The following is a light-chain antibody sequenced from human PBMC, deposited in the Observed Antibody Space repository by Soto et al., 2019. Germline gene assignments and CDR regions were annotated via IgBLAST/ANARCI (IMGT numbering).Light chain of an antibody. Sequence: QSVLTQPPSVSGAPGQRVTISCTGSSSNIGAGYDVHWYQQLPGTAPKLLMYGNSNRPSGVPDRFSGSKSDTSASLAITKLQAEDEADYYCQSYDSSLSVVFGGGTKVTVL. CDR3: QSYDSSLSVV. J-gene: IGLJ2*01. V-gene: IGLV1-40*01. CDR2: GNS. CDR1: SSNIGAGYD.